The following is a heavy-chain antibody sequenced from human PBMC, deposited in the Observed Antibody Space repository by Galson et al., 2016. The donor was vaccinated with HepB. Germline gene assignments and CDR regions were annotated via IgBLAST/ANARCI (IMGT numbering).Heavy chain of an antibody. V-gene: IGHV3-43D*04. CDR2: ISWDGGTT. CDR1: GLTFDDYD. J-gene: IGHJ6*02. D-gene: IGHD5-18*01. Sequence: SLRLSCAASGLTFDDYDMHWVRQAPGKGLEWVSVISWDGGTTYYADSVKGRCTIARDNSRNSLYLQMNSLRVEDTALYICAKDAARVDTTMVHYNYYQYGMDVWGQGTTVTVS. CDR3: AKDAARVDTTMVHYNYYQYGMDV.